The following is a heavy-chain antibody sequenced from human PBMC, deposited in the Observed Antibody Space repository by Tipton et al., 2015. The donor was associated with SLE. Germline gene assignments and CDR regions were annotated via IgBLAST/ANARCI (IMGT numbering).Heavy chain of an antibody. CDR3: AGAQSGLRYCQH. J-gene: IGHJ1*01. CDR2: IIPILGIV. Sequence: QLVQSGAEVKKPGSSVKVSCKASGGTFSSYAISWVRQAPGQGLEWMGGIIPILGIVNYAQKFQGRVTITTDESTSTAYMERSSLRSEDTAVYYCAGAQSGLRYCQHWGQGTLVTVSS. D-gene: IGHD4/OR15-4a*01. V-gene: IGHV1-69*05. CDR1: GGTFSSYA.